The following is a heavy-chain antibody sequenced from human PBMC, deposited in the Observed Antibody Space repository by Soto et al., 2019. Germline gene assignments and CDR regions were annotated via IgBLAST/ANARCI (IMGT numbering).Heavy chain of an antibody. CDR1: GGTFSSYA. CDR2: IIPIFGTA. D-gene: IGHD2-15*01. Sequence: SVKVSCKASGGTFSSYAISWVRQAPGQGLEWMGGIIPIFGTANYAQKFQGRVTITADESTSTAYMELSSLRSEDTAVYYCARNPTRGTYYYYYYGMDVWGQGTTVTVSS. V-gene: IGHV1-69*13. J-gene: IGHJ6*02. CDR3: ARNPTRGTYYYYYYGMDV.